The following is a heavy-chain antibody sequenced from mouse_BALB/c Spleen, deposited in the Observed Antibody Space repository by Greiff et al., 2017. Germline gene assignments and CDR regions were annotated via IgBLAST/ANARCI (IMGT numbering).Heavy chain of an antibody. V-gene: IGHV5-6*01. D-gene: IGHD1-1*01. CDR2: ISSGGSYT. CDR1: GFTFSSYG. Sequence: EVMLVESGGDLVKPGGSLKLSCAASGFTFSSYGMSWVRQTPDKRLEWVATISSGGSYTYYPDSVKGRFTISRDNAKNTLYLQMSSLKSEDTAMYYCARQGDYSNWYFDVWGAGTTVTVSS. J-gene: IGHJ1*01. CDR3: ARQGDYSNWYFDV.